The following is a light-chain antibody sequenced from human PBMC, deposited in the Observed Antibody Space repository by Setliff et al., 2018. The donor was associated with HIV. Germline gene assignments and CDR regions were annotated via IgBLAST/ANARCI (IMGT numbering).Light chain of an antibody. CDR1: SSDVGSYNL. Sequence: QSVLTQPASVSGSPGQSITISCTGTSSDVGSYNLVSWYQQHPGKAPILMIYEVSKRPSGVSNRFPGSKSGNTASLTISGLQAEDEAHYYCCSYAATVGFGGGTQRTVL. CDR3: CSYAATVG. V-gene: IGLV2-23*02. J-gene: IGLJ2*01. CDR2: EVS.